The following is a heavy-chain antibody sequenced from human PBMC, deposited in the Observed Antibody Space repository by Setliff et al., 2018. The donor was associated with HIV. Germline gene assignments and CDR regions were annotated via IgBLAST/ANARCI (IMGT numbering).Heavy chain of an antibody. V-gene: IGHV4-61*02. CDR2: IYTSGST. CDR1: GGSISSGSYY. J-gene: IGHJ6*02. Sequence: SETLSLTCTVSGGSISSGSYYWNWIRQPAGKGLEWIGRIYTSGSTNYNPSLKSRVTKSVDTSKNQFSLKLSSVTAADTAVYYCAREDYYYYGMDVWGQGTKVTVSS. CDR3: AREDYYYYGMDV.